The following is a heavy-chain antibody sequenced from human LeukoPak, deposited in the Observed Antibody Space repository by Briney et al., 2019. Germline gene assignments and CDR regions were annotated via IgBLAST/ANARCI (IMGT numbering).Heavy chain of an antibody. CDR3: ARGQPLGDY. J-gene: IGHJ4*02. CDR1: GFTFSSYS. Sequence: GGSLRLSCAASGFTFSSYSRNWVRQAPGKGLKGGSSISSSSSYIYYADSVKGRFTISRDNAKNSLYLQMNSLRAEDTAVYYCARGQPLGDYWGQGTLVTVSS. D-gene: IGHD7-27*01. CDR2: ISSSSSYI. V-gene: IGHV3-21*01.